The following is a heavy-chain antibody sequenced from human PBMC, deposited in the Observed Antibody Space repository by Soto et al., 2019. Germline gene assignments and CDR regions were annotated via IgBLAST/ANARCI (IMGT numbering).Heavy chain of an antibody. Sequence: QVQLRESGPGLVKPSETLSLTCTVSGGSISNHYWSWIRQPPGKGLEWIVYIYYNGNTNYNPSLKSRVTMSVDTSKNQISLTLSSVTAADTAVYYCARANWYSEYWGQGTLVTVSS. D-gene: IGHD7-27*01. CDR3: ARANWYSEY. J-gene: IGHJ4*02. V-gene: IGHV4-59*11. CDR1: GGSISNHY. CDR2: IYYNGNT.